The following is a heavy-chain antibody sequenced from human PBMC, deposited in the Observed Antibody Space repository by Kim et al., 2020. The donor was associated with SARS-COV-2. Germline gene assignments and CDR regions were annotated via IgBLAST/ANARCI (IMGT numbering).Heavy chain of an antibody. CDR1: GFTFSNAW. Sequence: GGSLRLSCAASGFTFSNAWMSWVRQAPGKGLEWVGRVKSKTDGGTTDYAALVKGRFTISRDDSKNTLYLQMNSLTTEDTAVYYCTTLLRYFDWLAVNYYYYGMDLWGQGTTVTVSS. CDR3: TTLLRYFDWLAVNYYYYGMDL. J-gene: IGHJ6*02. D-gene: IGHD3-9*01. CDR2: VKSKTDGGTT. V-gene: IGHV3-15*01.